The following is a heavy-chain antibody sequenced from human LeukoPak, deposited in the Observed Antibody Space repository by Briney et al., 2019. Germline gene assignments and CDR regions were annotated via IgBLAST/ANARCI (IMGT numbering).Heavy chain of an antibody. CDR3: ARDQIVHDSSGYYSY. V-gene: IGHV3-11*01. D-gene: IGHD3-22*01. Sequence: GGSLRLSCADSGFTFSDYYMSWIRQAPGKGLEWVSYISSSGSTIYYADSVKGRFTISRDNAKNSLYLQMNSLRAEDTAVYYCARDQIVHDSSGYYSYWGQGTLVTVSS. CDR1: GFTFSDYY. CDR2: ISSSGSTI. J-gene: IGHJ4*02.